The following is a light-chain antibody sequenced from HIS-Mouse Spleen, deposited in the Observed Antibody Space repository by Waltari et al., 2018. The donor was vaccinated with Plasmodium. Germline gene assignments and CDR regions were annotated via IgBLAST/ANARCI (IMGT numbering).Light chain of an antibody. V-gene: IGLV2-8*01. CDR2: EVS. CDR3: SSYAGSNNLV. CDR1: SSDVGGNNY. J-gene: IGLJ2*01. Sequence: QSALTQPPSASGSPGQSVTIPCTGTSSDVGGNNYVPWYQQHPGNAPKLMISEVSKRPSGVPDRFSGSKSGNTASLTVSGLQAEDEADYCCSSYAGSNNLVFGGGTKLTVL.